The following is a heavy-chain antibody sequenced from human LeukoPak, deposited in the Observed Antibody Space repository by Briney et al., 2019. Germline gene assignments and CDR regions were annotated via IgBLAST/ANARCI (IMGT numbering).Heavy chain of an antibody. J-gene: IGHJ4*02. CDR3: ARDGFGNNYALYYFDS. CDR2: ISSSGSTI. Sequence: LTGGSLRLSCAASGFTFSSYEMNWVRQAPGKGLEWVSYISSSGSTIYYADSVKGRFTISRDNAKNSLYLQMNSLRAEDTAVYYCARDGFGNNYALYYFDSWGQGTLVTVSS. V-gene: IGHV3-48*03. D-gene: IGHD5-18*01. CDR1: GFTFSSYE.